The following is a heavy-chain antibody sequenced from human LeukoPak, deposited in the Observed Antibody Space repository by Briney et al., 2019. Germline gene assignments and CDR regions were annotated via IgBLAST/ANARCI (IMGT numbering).Heavy chain of an antibody. CDR1: EFTFTNYA. CDR2: ISGSGDSP. D-gene: IGHD6-6*01. Sequence: GGSLRLSCAASEFTFTNYALSWVRQAPGKGLEWVSAISGSGDSPYYADSVKGRFTISRDNSKNTLFLQMTSLRAEDTAVYYCARDVAPRPYYYMDVWGRGTTVTVSS. CDR3: ARDVAPRPYYYMDV. J-gene: IGHJ6*03. V-gene: IGHV3-23*01.